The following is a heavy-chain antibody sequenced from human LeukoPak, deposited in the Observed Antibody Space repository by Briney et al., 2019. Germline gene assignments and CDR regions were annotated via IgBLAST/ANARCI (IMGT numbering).Heavy chain of an antibody. J-gene: IGHJ5*02. V-gene: IGHV3-21*04. CDR2: ISSSSSYI. CDR3: ARGHTVLWFGELLWGRGWFDP. CDR1: GFDFSRYN. D-gene: IGHD3-10*01. Sequence: GGSLRLSCAAAGFDFSRYNMNWVRQAPGKGLEWVSSISSSSSYIYYADSVKGRFTISRDNAKNSLYLQMNSLRAEDTAVYYCARGHTVLWFGELLWGRGWFDPWGQGTLVTVSS.